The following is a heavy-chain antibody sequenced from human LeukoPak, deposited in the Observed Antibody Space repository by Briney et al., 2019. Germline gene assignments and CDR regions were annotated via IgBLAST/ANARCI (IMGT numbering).Heavy chain of an antibody. Sequence: ASVKVSCKASGYTFTSYGISWVRQAPGQGLEWMGWISAYNGNTNYAQKLQGRVTMTTDTSTSTAYMELRGLRSDDTAVYYCARDGRPIAAAEGNWFDPWGQGTLVTVSS. D-gene: IGHD6-13*01. CDR1: GYTFTSYG. CDR2: ISAYNGNT. CDR3: ARDGRPIAAAEGNWFDP. V-gene: IGHV1-18*01. J-gene: IGHJ5*02.